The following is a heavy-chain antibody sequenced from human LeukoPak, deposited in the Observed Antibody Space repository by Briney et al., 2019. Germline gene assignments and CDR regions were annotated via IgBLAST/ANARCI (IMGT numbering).Heavy chain of an antibody. CDR2: ITGSGYTT. CDR1: GFTFSSYG. D-gene: IGHD6-19*01. V-gene: IGHV3-23*01. CDR3: AKSDYSSGWAPDF. J-gene: IGHJ4*02. Sequence: GGTLSLSCAVSGFTFSSYGLSWVRQAPGEGLEWVSAITGSGYTTYYADSVKGRFTISRDNSKNTLYLQMNSLRAEDTAVYYCAKSDYSSGWAPDFGGQGSLVTVSS.